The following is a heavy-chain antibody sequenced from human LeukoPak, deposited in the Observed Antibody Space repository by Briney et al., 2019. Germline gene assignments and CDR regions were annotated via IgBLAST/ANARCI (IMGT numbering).Heavy chain of an antibody. V-gene: IGHV3-53*01. J-gene: IGHJ4*02. Sequence: PGGSLRLSCAASGFSVSTSYINWVRQAPGKGLEWVSVIYSDGSTKYADSVKARFTIFRDNSKNTVYLQMKSLRVEDTAVYYCARGTLDNWGQGTLVTVSS. D-gene: IGHD3/OR15-3a*01. CDR1: GFSVSTSY. CDR2: IYSDGST. CDR3: ARGTLDN.